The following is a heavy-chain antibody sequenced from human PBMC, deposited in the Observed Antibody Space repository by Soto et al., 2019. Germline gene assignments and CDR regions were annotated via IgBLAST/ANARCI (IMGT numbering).Heavy chain of an antibody. CDR2: IYYSGST. D-gene: IGHD2-2*01. V-gene: IGHV4-30-4*01. CDR3: ASGLIGDQLRWRMDY. CDR1: RGSISSGDYY. Sequence: PSETPSLTCTVHRGSISSGDYYWSVFRQPTRKGLVWIGYIYYSGSTHYNPSLKSRVTISVDTSKNQFSLKLSSVTAADTAVYNFASGLIGDQLRWRMDYWGQGTLGTVS. J-gene: IGHJ4*02.